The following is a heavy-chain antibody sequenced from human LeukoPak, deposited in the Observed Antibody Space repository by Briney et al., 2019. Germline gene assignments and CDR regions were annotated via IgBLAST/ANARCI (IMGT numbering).Heavy chain of an antibody. Sequence: ASVKVSCKASGYTFTGYYIHWVRQAPGQGLEWMGWINPHSGGTNYAQKFQGRVTMTGDTSISTVYMELSRLRSDDTAVYYCARDWPARGYSYDYYFDYWGQGTLVTVSS. J-gene: IGHJ4*02. CDR2: INPHSGGT. CDR1: GYTFTGYY. D-gene: IGHD5-18*01. CDR3: ARDWPARGYSYDYYFDY. V-gene: IGHV1-2*02.